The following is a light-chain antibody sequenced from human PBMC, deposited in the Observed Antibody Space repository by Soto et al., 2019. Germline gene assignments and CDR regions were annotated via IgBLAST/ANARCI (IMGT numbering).Light chain of an antibody. CDR3: CSFAGVGNWV. CDR1: SRDVGDYKL. Sequence: QSVLTQPASVSGSPGQSITISCTGTSRDVGDYKLVSWYQQHPGKAPKLMIYEGSKRPSGVSNRFSGSKSGNTASLTISGLQAEDEADYYCCSFAGVGNWVFGGGTQLTVL. J-gene: IGLJ3*02. CDR2: EGS. V-gene: IGLV2-23*01.